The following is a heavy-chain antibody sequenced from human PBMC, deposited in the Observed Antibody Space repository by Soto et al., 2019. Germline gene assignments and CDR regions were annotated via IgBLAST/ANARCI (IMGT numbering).Heavy chain of an antibody. V-gene: IGHV3-74*01. D-gene: IGHD6-13*01. J-gene: IGHJ5*02. CDR3: ARSNGIAAAGGWFDP. CDR1: GFTFSSYW. CDR2: INSDGSST. Sequence: GGSLRLSCAASGFTFSSYWMHWVRQAPGKGLVWVSRINSDGSSTSYADSVKGRFTISRDNAKNTLYLQMNSLRAEDTAVYYCARSNGIAAAGGWFDPWGQGTLVTVSS.